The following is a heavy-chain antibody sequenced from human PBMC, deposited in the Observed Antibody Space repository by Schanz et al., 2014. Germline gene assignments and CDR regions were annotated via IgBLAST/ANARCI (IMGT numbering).Heavy chain of an antibody. CDR2: IKSKTDGGTT. CDR1: EFTFSNAW. Sequence: EVQLVESGGGVVEPGGSLRLSCSASEFTFSNAWMIWVRQAPGKGLEWVGRIKSKTDGGTTDYAAPVKGRFTISRDDSKNSLYLQMNSLKAEDTAVYYCPPRYCSGGNCYPWHYYYLMDVWGQGPTVTVSS. CDR3: PPRYCSGGNCYPWHYYYLMDV. D-gene: IGHD2-15*01. J-gene: IGHJ6*02. V-gene: IGHV3-15*01.